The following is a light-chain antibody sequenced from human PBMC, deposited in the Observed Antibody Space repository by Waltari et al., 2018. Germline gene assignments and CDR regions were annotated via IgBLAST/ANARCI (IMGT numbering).Light chain of an antibody. CDR1: QSVRSY. Sequence: EIVLTQSPATLSLSPGERATLSCRASQSVRSYLAWYQPKPGQAPRLLIYDASNRATGIPARFRGSGSGTDFTLTISSLEPEDFAVYYCQQRSNWLTFGGGTKVEIK. V-gene: IGKV3-11*01. CDR2: DAS. J-gene: IGKJ4*01. CDR3: QQRSNWLT.